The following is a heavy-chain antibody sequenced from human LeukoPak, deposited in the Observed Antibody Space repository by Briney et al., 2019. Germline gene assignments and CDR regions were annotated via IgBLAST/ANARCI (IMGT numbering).Heavy chain of an antibody. CDR2: IYHSGRT. CDR1: GYSISSGYY. V-gene: IGHV4-38-2*02. D-gene: IGHD1-26*01. J-gene: IGHJ4*02. CDR3: ARLRRVGATPFDY. Sequence: SETLSLTCTVSGYSISSGYYWGWIRQPPGKGLEWIGSIYHSGRTFYNPSLKSRVTISVDTSKNQFSLKLTSVTAADTAVYYCARLRRVGATPFDYWGQGTLVTVFS.